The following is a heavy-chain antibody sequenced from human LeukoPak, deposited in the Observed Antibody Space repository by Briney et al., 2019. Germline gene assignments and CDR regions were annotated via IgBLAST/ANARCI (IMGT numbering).Heavy chain of an antibody. J-gene: IGHJ4*02. CDR3: ARLSTTAFYLDN. D-gene: IGHD1-26*01. CDR1: GGSISGFY. CDR2: IYTSGGI. Sequence: SETLSLTCTVSGGSISGFYWGWIRQPPGRGLEWIGYIYTSGGINYNPSLKSQITISVDTSKNQLSLKLSFVTAADTAVYYCARLSTTAFYLDNWGQGTLVTVSS. V-gene: IGHV4-4*09.